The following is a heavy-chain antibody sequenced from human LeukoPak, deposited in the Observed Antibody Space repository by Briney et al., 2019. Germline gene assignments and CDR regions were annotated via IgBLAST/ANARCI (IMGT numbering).Heavy chain of an antibody. J-gene: IGHJ4*02. D-gene: IGHD5-18*01. CDR2: ITPILGIA. V-gene: IGHV1-69*04. Sequence: ASVKVSCKASGGTFSSYAISWVRQAPGQGLEWMGRITPILGIANYAQKFQGRVTITADKSTSTAYMELSSLRSEDTAVYYCAEGFQNSYGYFWGQGTLVTVSS. CDR1: GGTFSSYA. CDR3: AEGFQNSYGYF.